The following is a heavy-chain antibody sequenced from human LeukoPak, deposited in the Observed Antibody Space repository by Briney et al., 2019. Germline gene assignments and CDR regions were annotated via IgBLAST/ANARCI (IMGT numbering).Heavy chain of an antibody. CDR2: ISAYNGNT. CDR3: ARGDGLWDANAFDI. J-gene: IGHJ3*02. D-gene: IGHD5-18*01. V-gene: IGHV1-18*01. Sequence: VASVKVSFKASGYTFTSYGISWVRQAPGQGLEWMGWISAYNGNTNYAQKLQGRVTMTTDTSTSTAYMELRSLRSDDTAVYYYARGDGLWDANAFDIWGQGTMVTVSS. CDR1: GYTFTSYG.